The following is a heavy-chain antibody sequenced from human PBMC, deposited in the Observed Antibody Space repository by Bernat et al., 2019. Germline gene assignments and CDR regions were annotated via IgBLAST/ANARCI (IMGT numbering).Heavy chain of an antibody. Sequence: EVQLVQSGAEVKKPGESLKISCQGSGYTFSTYWITWVRQVPGKGLEWMGRIDPSDSYTNYNTSFQGHVTISADRSISAAFLQWSSLKASDTAIYYCARHRTTGSSIYWHFDLWGRGTLVTVSS. CDR3: ARHRTTGSSIYWHFDL. V-gene: IGHV5-10-1*03. J-gene: IGHJ2*01. CDR2: IDPSDSYT. D-gene: IGHD3-3*02. CDR1: GYTFSTYW.